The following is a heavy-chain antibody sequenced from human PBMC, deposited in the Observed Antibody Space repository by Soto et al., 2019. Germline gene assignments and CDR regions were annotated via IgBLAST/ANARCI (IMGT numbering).Heavy chain of an antibody. CDR1: GGTFSSYA. Sequence: ASVKVSCKASGGTFSSYAISWVRQAPGQGLEWMGGIIPIFGTANYAQKFQGRVTITADESTSTAYMELSSLRSEGTAVYYCAMTYYYGSSGYIIFDYWGQGTLVTVSS. CDR2: IIPIFGTA. CDR3: AMTYYYGSSGYIIFDY. D-gene: IGHD3-22*01. J-gene: IGHJ4*02. V-gene: IGHV1-69*13.